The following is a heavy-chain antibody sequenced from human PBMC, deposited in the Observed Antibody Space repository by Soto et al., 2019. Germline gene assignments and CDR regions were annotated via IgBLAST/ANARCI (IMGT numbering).Heavy chain of an antibody. CDR1: GFTFSSYG. D-gene: IGHD6-19*01. V-gene: IGHV3-33*01. CDR2: IWYDGSNK. CDR3: AREAAGTSSGMTYYYYGMDV. Sequence: GGSLRLSCAASGFTFSSYGMHWVRQAPGKGLEWVAVIWYDGSNKYYADSVKGRFTISRDNSKNTLYLQMNSLRAEDTAVYYCAREAAGTSSGMTYYYYGMDVWGQGTTVTVSS. J-gene: IGHJ6*02.